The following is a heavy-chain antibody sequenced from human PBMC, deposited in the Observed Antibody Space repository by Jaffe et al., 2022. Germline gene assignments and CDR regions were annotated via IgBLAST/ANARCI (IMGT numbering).Heavy chain of an antibody. CDR1: GYSISSGYY. J-gene: IGHJ4*02. Sequence: QVQLQESGPGLVKPSETLSLTCAVSGYSISSGYYWGWIRQPPGKGLEWIGSIYHSGSTYYNPSLKSRVTISVDTSKNQFSLKLSSVTAADTAVYYCARDIIWGYYGSGSYHLFDYWGQGTLVTVSS. CDR2: IYHSGST. V-gene: IGHV4-38-2*02. D-gene: IGHD3-10*01. CDR3: ARDIIWGYYGSGSYHLFDY.